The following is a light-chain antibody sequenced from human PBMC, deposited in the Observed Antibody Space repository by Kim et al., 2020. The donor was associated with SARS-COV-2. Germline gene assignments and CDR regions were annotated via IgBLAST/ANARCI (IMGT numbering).Light chain of an antibody. Sequence: GQSNTISSDGRRSDVGGYNYVSWHQQHPGKAPKFMIYDVSKRPSGVSNRFSGSKSGNTASLTISGLQAEDEADYYCGSYTSSNTWVFGGGTQLTVL. J-gene: IGLJ3*02. CDR3: GSYTSSNTWV. CDR1: RSDVGGYNY. V-gene: IGLV2-14*04. CDR2: DVS.